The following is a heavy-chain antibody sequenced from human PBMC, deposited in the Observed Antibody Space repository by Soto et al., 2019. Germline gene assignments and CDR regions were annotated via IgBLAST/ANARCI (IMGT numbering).Heavy chain of an antibody. CDR1: GGSISSYY. J-gene: IGHJ4*02. Sequence: PSETLSLTCTVSGGSISSYYWSWIRQPPGKGLEWIGYIYYSGSTNYNPSLKSRVTISVDTSKNQFSLKLSSVTAADTAVYYCARRGIQLWPTLDYWGQGTMGTVSS. V-gene: IGHV4-59*01. CDR2: IYYSGST. D-gene: IGHD5-18*01. CDR3: ARRGIQLWPTLDY.